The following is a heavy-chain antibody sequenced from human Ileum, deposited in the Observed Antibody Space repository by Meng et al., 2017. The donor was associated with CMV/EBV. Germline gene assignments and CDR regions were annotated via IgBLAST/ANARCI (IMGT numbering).Heavy chain of an antibody. V-gene: IGHV1-2*02. Sequence: ASVKVSCKASGYIFTGHYLFWVRQAPGQGLEWMGWMNPDSGGTTYARQLQGRVSMTTDTSGRTAYLELRSLTSADTATYYCARDSDYYDAAGYYYSHALALWGQGTMVTVSS. D-gene: IGHD3-16*01. CDR2: MNPDSGGT. J-gene: IGHJ3*01. CDR3: ARDSDYYDAAGYYYSHALAL. CDR1: GYIFTGHY.